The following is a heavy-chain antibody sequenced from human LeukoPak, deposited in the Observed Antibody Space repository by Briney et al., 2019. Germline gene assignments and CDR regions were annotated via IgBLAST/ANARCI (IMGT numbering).Heavy chain of an antibody. CDR3: AKFYGSHYYYYRMDV. CDR2: ISGSGGTT. V-gene: IGHV3-23*01. Sequence: GGSLRLSCTASGFTFSSYAMSWVRQAPGKGLEWVSGISGSGGTTYYAYSVKGHFTISRDNSENTLYLQMSSLRAEDTAVYYCAKFYGSHYYYYRMDVWGKGTTVTVSS. J-gene: IGHJ6*04. CDR1: GFTFSSYA. D-gene: IGHD3-10*01.